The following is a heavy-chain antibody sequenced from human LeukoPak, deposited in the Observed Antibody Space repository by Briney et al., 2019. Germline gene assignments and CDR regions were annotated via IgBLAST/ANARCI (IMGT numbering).Heavy chain of an antibody. J-gene: IGHJ4*02. D-gene: IGHD7-27*01. Sequence: GGSLRLSCAASGFTFSSYAMSWVRQAPGKGLEWVSAISGSGGGTYYADSVKGRVTISRDDAKNTLSLQMTSLRVEDTAVYYCARDLAWGAFDYWGQGTLVTVSS. CDR1: GFTFSSYA. CDR3: ARDLAWGAFDY. CDR2: ISGSGGGT. V-gene: IGHV3-23*01.